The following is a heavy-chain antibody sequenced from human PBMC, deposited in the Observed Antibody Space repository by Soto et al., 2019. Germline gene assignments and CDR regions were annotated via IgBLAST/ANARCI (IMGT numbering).Heavy chain of an antibody. CDR3: ARSMSGFSSGKSDY. V-gene: IGHV3-21*01. CDR2: ITTSSSYI. D-gene: IGHD5-18*01. J-gene: IGHJ4*02. CDR1: GFTFSSHI. Sequence: GGSLRLSFVASGFTFSSHIMNWVRQAPGKGLEWVSSITTSSSYIYYADSVKGRFTISRDNAKNSLFLQMNSLRAEDTAVYYCARSMSGFSSGKSDYSGQGTLLTLSS.